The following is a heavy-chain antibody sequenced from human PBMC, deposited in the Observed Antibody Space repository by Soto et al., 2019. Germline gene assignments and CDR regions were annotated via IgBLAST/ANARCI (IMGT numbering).Heavy chain of an antibody. J-gene: IGHJ5*02. CDR1: GYTFTSYD. V-gene: IGHV1-8*01. Sequence: GASVKVSCKASGYTFTSYDINWVRQATGQGLEWMGWMNPNSGNTGYAQKFQGRVTMTRNTSISTAYMELSSLRSEDTAVYYCARYYYDSSGYYLPGPWGQGTLVTVSS. D-gene: IGHD3-22*01. CDR2: MNPNSGNT. CDR3: ARYYYDSSGYYLPGP.